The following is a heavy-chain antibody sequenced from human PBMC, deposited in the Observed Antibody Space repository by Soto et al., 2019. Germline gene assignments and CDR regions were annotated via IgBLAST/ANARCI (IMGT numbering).Heavy chain of an antibody. D-gene: IGHD3-10*01. CDR1: GFTFSSYA. J-gene: IGHJ4*02. CDR3: AKNYYFDC. CDR2: INRNGGSA. Sequence: GGSLRLSCEASGFTFSSYAMSRVRQAPGKGLEWVSSINRNGGSANYADSVKGRFTISRDDSKNILSLQMNSLRAEDTAIYYCAKNYYFDCWGQGTLVTVSS. V-gene: IGHV3-23*01.